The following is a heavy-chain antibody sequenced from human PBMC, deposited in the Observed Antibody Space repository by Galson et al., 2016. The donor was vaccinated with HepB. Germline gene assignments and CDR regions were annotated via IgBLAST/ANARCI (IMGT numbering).Heavy chain of an antibody. CDR2: ISYDGSHK. Sequence: SLRLSCAASGFTFSNYGMHWVRQAPGKGLEWVAVISYDGSHKFYTDSVRGRFPISRDNSKNTLYLQMNSLRAEDTAVYYCAKEDLSGDSFDYWGQGTLVTVSS. CDR3: AKEDLSGDSFDY. CDR1: GFTFSNYG. J-gene: IGHJ4*02. D-gene: IGHD2-21*02. V-gene: IGHV3-30*18.